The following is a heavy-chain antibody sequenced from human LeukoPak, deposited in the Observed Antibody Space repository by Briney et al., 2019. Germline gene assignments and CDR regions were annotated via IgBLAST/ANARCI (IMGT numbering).Heavy chain of an antibody. CDR1: GFSLSTSGMC. Sequence: RGSGPALVKPTQTLTLTCTFSGFSLSTSGMCVSWIRQAPGKALEWLARIDWDGDKYYATSPKTGLSISKDTSRNLVVLTMTNMQPEDTAMYYCVRHGYESGRYYIDAWGQGTLVTVSS. J-gene: IGHJ4*02. D-gene: IGHD3-10*01. V-gene: IGHV2-70*11. CDR2: IDWDGDK. CDR3: VRHGYESGRYYIDA.